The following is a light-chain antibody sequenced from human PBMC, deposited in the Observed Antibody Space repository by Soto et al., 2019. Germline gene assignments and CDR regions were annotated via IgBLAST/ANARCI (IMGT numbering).Light chain of an antibody. CDR1: SSDVGGYNY. Sequence: QSALTQPPSASGSPGQSVTISCTGTSSDVGGYNYVSWYQQHPGKAHKLMIYEVSKRPSGVPDRFSGSKSGNTASVTVSGLQAEDEADYYCSSYAGSNTPVLFGGGTKLTVL. CDR2: EVS. CDR3: SSYAGSNTPVL. J-gene: IGLJ2*01. V-gene: IGLV2-8*01.